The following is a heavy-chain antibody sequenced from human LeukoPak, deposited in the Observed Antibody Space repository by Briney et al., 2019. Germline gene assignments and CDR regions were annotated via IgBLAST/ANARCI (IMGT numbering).Heavy chain of an antibody. CDR1: GFTFSSYW. CDR3: ASPPRGTVNGMDV. CDR2: INSDGSST. V-gene: IGHV3-74*01. Sequence: GGSLRLSCAASGFTFSSYWMHWVRQAPGKGLVWVSRINSDGSSTSYADSVKGRFTISRDNAKNTLYLQMNSLRAEDTAVYYCASPPRGTVNGMDVWGQGTTVTVSS. D-gene: IGHD3-16*01. J-gene: IGHJ6*02.